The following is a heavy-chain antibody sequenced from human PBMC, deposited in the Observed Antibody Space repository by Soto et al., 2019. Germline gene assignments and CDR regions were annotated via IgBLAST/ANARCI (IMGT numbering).Heavy chain of an antibody. V-gene: IGHV4-4*02. Sequence: PSETLSLTCAVSGGSISSSNWWSWVRQPPGKGLEWIGEIYHSGSTNYNPSPKSRVTISVDKSKNQFSLKLSSVTAADTAVYYCARDTRYYDFWSGSKEGVYYYGMDVWGQGTTVTVSS. J-gene: IGHJ6*02. CDR1: GGSISSSNW. D-gene: IGHD3-3*01. CDR2: IYHSGST. CDR3: ARDTRYYDFWSGSKEGVYYYGMDV.